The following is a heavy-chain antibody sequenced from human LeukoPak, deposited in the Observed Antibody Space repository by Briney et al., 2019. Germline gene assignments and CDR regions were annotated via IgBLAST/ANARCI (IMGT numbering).Heavy chain of an antibody. V-gene: IGHV4-34*01. CDR2: INHSGST. J-gene: IGHJ4*02. CDR3: ARGSGTPSMIVVVITKTFDY. D-gene: IGHD3-22*01. Sequence: SETLSLTCTVSGGSISCGDYYWSWIRQPPGKGLEWIGEINHSGSTNYNPSLKSRVTISVDTSKNQFSLKLSSVTVADTAVYYCARGSGTPSMIVVVITKTFDYWGQGTLVTVSS. CDR1: GGSISCGDYY.